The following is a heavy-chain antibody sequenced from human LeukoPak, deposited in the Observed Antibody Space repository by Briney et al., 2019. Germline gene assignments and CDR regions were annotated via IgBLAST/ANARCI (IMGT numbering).Heavy chain of an antibody. CDR1: GFTFSDYY. V-gene: IGHV3-23*01. CDR3: AKGRNGWYFDL. Sequence: GGSLRLSCAASGFTFSDYYMSWVRQAPGKGLEWVPAISGSGGSTYYADSVKGRFTISRDNSKNTLYLQMNSLRAEDTAVYYCAKGRNGWYFDLWGRGTLVTVSS. D-gene: IGHD2-8*01. CDR2: ISGSGGST. J-gene: IGHJ2*01.